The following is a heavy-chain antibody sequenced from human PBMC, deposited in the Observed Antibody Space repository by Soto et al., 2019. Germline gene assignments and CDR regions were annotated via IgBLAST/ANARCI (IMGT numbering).Heavy chain of an antibody. D-gene: IGHD1-1*01. J-gene: IGHJ4*02. CDR2: IKSETDGGTT. Sequence: EVQLVESGGGLVKPGGSLRLSCAASGFTFSNAWMSWVRQAPGKGLEWVGRIKSETDGGTTEYAAPVKGRFTISRDDSKNTLYLQTNSLKTEDTAVYYCTTDLGTTGTAGARAYFDYWGQGTLVTVSS. CDR1: GFTFSNAW. CDR3: TTDLGTTGTAGARAYFDY. V-gene: IGHV3-15*01.